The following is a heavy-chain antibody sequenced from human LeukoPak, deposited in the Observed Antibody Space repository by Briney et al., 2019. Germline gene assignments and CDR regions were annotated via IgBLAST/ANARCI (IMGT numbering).Heavy chain of an antibody. CDR1: GFTFSSYG. Sequence: GGSLRLSCAASGFTFSSYGMHWVRQAPGKGLEWVAVIWYDGSNKYYADSVKGRFTISRDNSKNTLYLQMNSLRAEDTAVYYCAKDGRVPYYYDSSGYYRWGQGTLVTVSS. D-gene: IGHD3-22*01. V-gene: IGHV3-33*06. J-gene: IGHJ5*02. CDR2: IWYDGSNK. CDR3: AKDGRVPYYYDSSGYYR.